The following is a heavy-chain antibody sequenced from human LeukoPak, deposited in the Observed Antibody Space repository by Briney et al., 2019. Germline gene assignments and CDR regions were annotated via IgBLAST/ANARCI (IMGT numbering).Heavy chain of an antibody. D-gene: IGHD2/OR15-2a*01. V-gene: IGHV4-39*07. CDR2: IYYSGST. Sequence: PSETLSLTCTVSGGSISSSSYYWGWIRQPPGKGLECIGSIYYSGSTYYNPSLKSRVTISVDTSKNQFSLKLSSVTAADTAVYYCASLSSVHTFLDYWGQGTLVTVSS. CDR3: ASLSSVHTFLDY. J-gene: IGHJ4*02. CDR1: GGSISSSSYY.